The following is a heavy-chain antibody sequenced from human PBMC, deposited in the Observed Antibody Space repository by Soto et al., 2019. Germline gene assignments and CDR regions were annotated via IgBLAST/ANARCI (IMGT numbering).Heavy chain of an antibody. D-gene: IGHD1-26*01. J-gene: IGHJ3*02. Sequence: PSQTLSLTCTVSGGSVSRGSYYWSWLRQSPGRGLEWIGYIYYSGSTNYNPSLKSRVTISVDTSKNQFSLNLNSVTAADTAVYYCARDGWELLGPHAFDIWGQGTMVT. CDR3: ARDGWELLGPHAFDI. CDR1: GGSVSRGSYY. CDR2: IYYSGST. V-gene: IGHV4-61*01.